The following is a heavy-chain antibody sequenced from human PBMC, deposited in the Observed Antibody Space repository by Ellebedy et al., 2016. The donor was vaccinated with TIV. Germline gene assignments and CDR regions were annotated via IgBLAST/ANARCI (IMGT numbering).Heavy chain of an antibody. Sequence: AASVKVSCKASGYSFNIYALHWVRLAPGQSLEWMGWINACNGNTKYSQKFQGRVTITRDTSANIAYMELSSLRSEDTAIYYCARAVYGMGWFDPWGQGTLVTVSS. CDR1: GYSFNIYA. CDR2: INACNGNT. J-gene: IGHJ5*02. CDR3: ARAVYGMGWFDP. V-gene: IGHV1-3*01. D-gene: IGHD2-8*01.